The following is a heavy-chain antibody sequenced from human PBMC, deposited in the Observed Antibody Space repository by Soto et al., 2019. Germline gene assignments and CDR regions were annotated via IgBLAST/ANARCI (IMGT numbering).Heavy chain of an antibody. Sequence: KPSETLSLTCAVSGGSISSGGYSWSWIRQPPGKGLEWIGYIYHSGSTYYNPSLKSRVTISVDRSKNQFSLKLSSVTAADTAVYYCAGGLRYFDWSFDYWGQRTLVTVSS. J-gene: IGHJ4*02. CDR3: AGGLRYFDWSFDY. CDR1: GGSISSGGYS. V-gene: IGHV4-30-2*01. D-gene: IGHD3-9*01. CDR2: IYHSGST.